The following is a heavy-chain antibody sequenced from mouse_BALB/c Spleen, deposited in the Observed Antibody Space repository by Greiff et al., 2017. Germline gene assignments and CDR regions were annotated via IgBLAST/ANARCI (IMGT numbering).Heavy chain of an antibody. CDR2: IRLKSNNYAT. V-gene: IGHV6-6*02. Sequence: EVQLVESGGGLVQPGGSMKLSCVASGFTFSNYWMNWVRQSPEKGLEWVAEIRLKSNNYATHYAESVKGRFTISRDDSKSSVYLQMNNLRAEDTGIYYCTRVGYDRDYWGQGTSVTVSS. CDR1: GFTFSNYW. D-gene: IGHD2-2*01. CDR3: TRVGYDRDY. J-gene: IGHJ4*01.